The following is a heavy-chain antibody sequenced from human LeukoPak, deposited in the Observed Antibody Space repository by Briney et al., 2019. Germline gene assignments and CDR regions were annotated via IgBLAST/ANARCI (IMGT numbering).Heavy chain of an antibody. J-gene: IGHJ4*02. Sequence: PGGSLRLSCAASGFTFSSYAMSWVRQAPGKGLEWVSAISGSGGSTYYADSVKGRFTISRDNSKNTLYLQMNSLRAEDTAVYYCAKSNGSGSYYNVPLDYWGQGTLVTVSS. V-gene: IGHV3-23*01. CDR1: GFTFSSYA. D-gene: IGHD3-10*01. CDR2: ISGSGGST. CDR3: AKSNGSGSYYNVPLDY.